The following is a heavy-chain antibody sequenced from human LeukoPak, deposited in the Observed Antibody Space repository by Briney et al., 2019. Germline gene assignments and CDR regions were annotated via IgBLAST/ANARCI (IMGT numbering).Heavy chain of an antibody. V-gene: IGHV1-46*01. CDR2: INPSGGST. J-gene: IGHJ4*02. D-gene: IGHD3-16*01. CDR1: GYTFTSYY. Sequence: ASVKVSRKASGYTFTSYYMHWVRQAPGQGLEWMGIINPSGGSTSYAQKFQGRVTMTRDTSTSTVYMELSSLRSEDTAVYYCARDSSSGVWGSCLDYWGQGTLVTVSS. CDR3: ARDSSSGVWGSCLDY.